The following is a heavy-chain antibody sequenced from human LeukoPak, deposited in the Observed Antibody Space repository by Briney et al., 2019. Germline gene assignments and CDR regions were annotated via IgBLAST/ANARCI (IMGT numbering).Heavy chain of an antibody. J-gene: IGHJ4*02. V-gene: IGHV3-30*02. D-gene: IGHD6-19*01. CDR1: GFIFSSYG. CDR3: AKDKGGSSGWLLDY. Sequence: GGSLRLSCAASGFIFSSYGMHWVRQAPGKGLEWVAFIRYDGSNKYYGDSVKGRFAISRDNSKNTLYLQMNSPRAEDTAVYYCAKDKGGSSGWLLDYWGQGTLVTVSS. CDR2: IRYDGSNK.